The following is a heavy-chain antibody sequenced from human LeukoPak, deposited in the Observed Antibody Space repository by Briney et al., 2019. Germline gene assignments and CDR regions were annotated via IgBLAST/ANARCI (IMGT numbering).Heavy chain of an antibody. J-gene: IGHJ5*02. Sequence: SETLSLTCAVYGGSFSGYYWSWIRQPPGKGLEWIGEINHSGSTNYNPSLKSRVTISVDTSKNQFSLKLSSVTAADTAVYYCARVTALRYFDWSYNWFDPWGQGTLVTVSS. V-gene: IGHV4-34*01. D-gene: IGHD3-9*01. CDR2: INHSGST. CDR3: ARVTALRYFDWSYNWFDP. CDR1: GGSFSGYY.